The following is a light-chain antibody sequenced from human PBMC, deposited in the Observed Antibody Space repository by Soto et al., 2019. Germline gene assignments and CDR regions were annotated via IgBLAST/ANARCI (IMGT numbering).Light chain of an antibody. J-gene: IGKJ3*01. Sequence: EIVLTQSPGTLSLSPGERATLSCRASQSVSSSYLAWYQQKPGQAPRLLIYGASGRATGIPDRFSGNGSGTDFTLTISRLEPGDFAVYYCQQYGSSLFPFGPGTKGDI. CDR1: QSVSSSY. V-gene: IGKV3-20*01. CDR3: QQYGSSLFP. CDR2: GAS.